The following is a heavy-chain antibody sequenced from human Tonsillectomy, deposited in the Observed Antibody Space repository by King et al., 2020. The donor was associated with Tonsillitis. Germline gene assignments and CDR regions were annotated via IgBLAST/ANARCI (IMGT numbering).Heavy chain of an antibody. CDR2: ISDNGGII. D-gene: IGHD1-1*01. J-gene: IGHJ4*02. Sequence: VQLVESGGGLVQPGGSLRLSCSASGFTFSDYAMHWVRQATGKGLEYVSGISDNGGIIYYADSVKGRCAISRDNSKNTLYLQMSSLRAVDTALYYCTTTGDYWGQGILVTVSS. V-gene: IGHV3-64D*06. CDR3: TTTGDY. CDR1: GFTFSDYA.